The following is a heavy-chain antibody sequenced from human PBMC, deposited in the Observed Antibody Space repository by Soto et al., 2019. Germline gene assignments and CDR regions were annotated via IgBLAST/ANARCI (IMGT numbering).Heavy chain of an antibody. CDR1: GFSLKNSRMG. CDR3: ARIPHDSTGYYSPY. V-gene: IGHV2-26*01. D-gene: IGHD3-22*01. J-gene: IGHJ4*02. CDR2: TFSDDEK. Sequence: QVTLKESGPVLVKPTETLTLTCTVSGFSLKNSRMGVSWIRQAPGKALEWLAHTFSDDEKSYSMSLKSGLTISKDTSKSQVVLTMTNMDPVDTATYYCARIPHDSTGYYSPYWGQGTLVTVSS.